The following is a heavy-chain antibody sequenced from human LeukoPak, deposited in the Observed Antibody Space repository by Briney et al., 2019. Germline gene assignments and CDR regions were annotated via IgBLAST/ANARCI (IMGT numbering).Heavy chain of an antibody. CDR3: VTGASKVTTDFANY. CDR2: IDPSDSYT. J-gene: IGHJ4*02. CDR1: GYSFTNYW. Sequence: KPGESLTISCKASGYSFTNYWISWVRQMPGKGLEWMGRIDPSDSYTKYSPSFEGHVTISVDKSISTAFLQWNSLKASDNAMYYCVTGASKVTTDFANYWGQGTQVAVSS. V-gene: IGHV5-10-1*01. D-gene: IGHD4-17*01.